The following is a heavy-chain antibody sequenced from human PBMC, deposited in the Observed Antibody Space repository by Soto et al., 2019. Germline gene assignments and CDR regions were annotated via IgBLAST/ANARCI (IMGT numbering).Heavy chain of an antibody. V-gene: IGHV4-4*02. J-gene: IGHJ5*02. CDR3: ASHLYYDVLTGYYKRRWFDA. CDR2: IYHTGST. Sequence: SETLSLTCAVSSGSFINSVWLTWVRQPPGKGLEWIGEIYHTGSTNYNPSLKSRVTISLDKSKKQFSLNVTSVTAADTAVYYCASHLYYDVLTGYYKRRWFDAWGQGTPVTVSS. D-gene: IGHD3-9*01. CDR1: SGSFINSVW.